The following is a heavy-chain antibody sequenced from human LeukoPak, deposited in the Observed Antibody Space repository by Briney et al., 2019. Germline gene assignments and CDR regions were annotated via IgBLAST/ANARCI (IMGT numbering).Heavy chain of an antibody. CDR3: ARSTVVTPGAEYFQH. J-gene: IGHJ1*01. V-gene: IGHV3-7*01. Sequence: PGGSLRLSCAASGFSLNNYWMNWVRQAPGKGLEWVANIKQDGSEKYYVDSVKGRFTISRDNAKNSLYLQMNSLRAEDTAVYYCARSTVVTPGAEYFQHWGQGTLVTVSS. CDR2: IKQDGSEK. D-gene: IGHD4-23*01. CDR1: GFSLNNYW.